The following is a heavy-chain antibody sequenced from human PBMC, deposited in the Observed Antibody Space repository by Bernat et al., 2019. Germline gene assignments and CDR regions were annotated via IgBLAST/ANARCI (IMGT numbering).Heavy chain of an antibody. CDR3: AKERYSSSSQQDSD. CDR1: GFTFSSYG. CDR2: ISYDGSNK. V-gene: IGHV3-30*18. Sequence: QVQLVESGGGVVQPGRSLRLSCAASGFTFSSYGMHWVRQAPGKGLEWVAVISYDGSNKYYADSVKGLFTISRDNSKNTLYLQMNSLRAEDTAVYYCAKERYSSSSQQDSDWGQGTLVTVSS. J-gene: IGHJ4*02. D-gene: IGHD6-6*01.